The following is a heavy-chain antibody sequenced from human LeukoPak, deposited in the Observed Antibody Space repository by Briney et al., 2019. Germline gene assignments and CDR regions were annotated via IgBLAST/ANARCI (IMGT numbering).Heavy chain of an antibody. D-gene: IGHD1-14*01. CDR2: ISGSGGST. J-gene: IGHJ4*02. CDR1: GFTFGSYS. V-gene: IGHV3-23*01. Sequence: GGSLRLSCAASGFTFGSYSMNWVRQAPGKGLEWVSAISGSGGSTYYADSVKGRFTISRDNSKSTLYLQMNSLRAEDTAVYYCAKDLKPPSSYFDYWGQGTLVTVSS. CDR3: AKDLKPPSSYFDY.